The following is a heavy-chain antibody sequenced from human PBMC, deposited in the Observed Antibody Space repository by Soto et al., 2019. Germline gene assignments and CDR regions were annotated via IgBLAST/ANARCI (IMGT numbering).Heavy chain of an antibody. Sequence: ASVKVSCKASGYTFTGYYMHWVRQAPGQGLEWMGWINPNSGGTNYAQKFQGRVTMTRDTSISTAYMELSRLRSDDTAVYYCARYTTRVTIFRVVTHDAFDIWGQGTMVTVSS. D-gene: IGHD3-3*01. CDR3: ARYTTRVTIFRVVTHDAFDI. CDR1: GYTFTGYY. CDR2: INPNSGGT. J-gene: IGHJ3*02. V-gene: IGHV1-2*02.